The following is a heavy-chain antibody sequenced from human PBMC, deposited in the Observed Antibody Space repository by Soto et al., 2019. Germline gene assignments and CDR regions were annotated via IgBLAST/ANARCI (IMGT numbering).Heavy chain of an antibody. CDR3: AKDLRRGYYDPGPFEI. V-gene: IGHV3-23*01. J-gene: IGHJ3*02. Sequence: GGSLRLSCAASGFTFGSSIMSWVRQAPGKGLEWVSAISGSGGSTYYADSVKGRFTISRDNSKNTLYLQMDSLRAEDTAVYYCAKDLRRGYYDPGPFEIWGQGTMVTVSS. CDR2: ISGSGGST. D-gene: IGHD3-22*01. CDR1: GFTFGSSI.